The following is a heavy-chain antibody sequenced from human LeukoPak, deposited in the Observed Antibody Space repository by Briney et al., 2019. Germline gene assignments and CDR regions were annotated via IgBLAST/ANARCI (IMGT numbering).Heavy chain of an antibody. CDR1: GFTFSSDA. J-gene: IGHJ4*02. CDR2: ISGGGGTT. V-gene: IGHV3-23*01. Sequence: GGSLRLSCAASGFTFSSDAMNWVRRAPGKGLEWVSVISGGGGTTYYSDSVKGRFTISRDNSKNTLYLQMNSLRAEDTAIYYCAKASTFGELNRPFDYWGQGAPVTVS. CDR3: AKASTFGELNRPFDY. D-gene: IGHD3-10*01.